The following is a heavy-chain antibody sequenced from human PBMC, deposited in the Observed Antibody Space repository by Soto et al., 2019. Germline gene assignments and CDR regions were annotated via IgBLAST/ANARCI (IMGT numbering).Heavy chain of an antibody. CDR1: GYTFTRYT. CDR2: INPDNGNT. CDR3: ARGIETGQLAP. V-gene: IGHV1-3*01. J-gene: IGHJ5*02. Sequence: ASVKVSCKTFGYTFTRYTMNWVRQAPGQRLEWMGWINPDNGNTKSSQKFQDRVIITRDTSASTAYMDLSSLRSEDTAVYYSARGIETGQLAPWGQGTMVTVSS. D-gene: IGHD2-15*01.